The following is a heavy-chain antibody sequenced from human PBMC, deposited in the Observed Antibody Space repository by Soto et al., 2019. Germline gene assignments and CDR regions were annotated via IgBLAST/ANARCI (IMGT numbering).Heavy chain of an antibody. CDR1: GFTFSSYG. CDR2: ISYDGSNK. D-gene: IGHD5-12*01. V-gene: IGHV3-30*03. CDR3: AARGTCLRYCYGMDV. Sequence: QVQLVESGGGVVQPGRSLRLSCAASGFTFSSYGMHWVRQAPGKGLEWVAVISYDGSNKYYADSVKGRFTISRDNSKNALYLEINSMRAEDTAVYYCAARGTCLRYCYGMDVWGQGTTVTVSS. J-gene: IGHJ6*02.